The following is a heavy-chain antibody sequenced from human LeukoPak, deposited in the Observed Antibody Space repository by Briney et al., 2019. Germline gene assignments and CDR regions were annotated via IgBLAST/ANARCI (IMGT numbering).Heavy chain of an antibody. J-gene: IGHJ6*03. D-gene: IGHD6-6*01. CDR3: ATYSGSSVYYYYMDV. CDR1: GYTFTSYY. Sequence: ASVKVSCKASGYTFTSYYMHWVRQAPGQGLEWMGIINPSGGSTSYAQKFQGRVTMTRGMSTSTVYMELSSLRSEDTAVHYCATYSGSSVYYYYMDVWGKGTTVTVSS. V-gene: IGHV1-46*01. CDR2: INPSGGST.